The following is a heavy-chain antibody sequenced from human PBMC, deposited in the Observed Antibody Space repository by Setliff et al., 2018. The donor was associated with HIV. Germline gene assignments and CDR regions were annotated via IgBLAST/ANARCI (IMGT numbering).Heavy chain of an antibody. Sequence: PSETLSLTCTVSGGSIGIRSYFWGWIRQPPGKGLEWIGSVYSSGSTNYQPSLKSRVTMSIDTSNNQFSLKLTSLTAADTAVYFCARQAERDDDSYLDYWGQGTLVTVSS. D-gene: IGHD3-16*01. V-gene: IGHV4-39*01. CDR2: VYSSGST. CDR1: GGSIGIRSYF. CDR3: ARQAERDDDSYLDY. J-gene: IGHJ4*02.